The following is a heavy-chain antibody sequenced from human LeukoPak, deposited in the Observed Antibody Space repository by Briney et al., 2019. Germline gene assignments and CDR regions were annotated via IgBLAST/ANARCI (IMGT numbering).Heavy chain of an antibody. Sequence: SETLSLTCAVYGGSFSGYYWSWIRQPPGKGREWIGEINHSGGTNYNPSLKSRVTISVDTSKNQFSLKLSSVTAADTAVYYCARAGPHYYDSSGYYYGYWGQGTLVTVSS. V-gene: IGHV4-34*01. J-gene: IGHJ4*02. CDR2: INHSGGT. D-gene: IGHD3-22*01. CDR3: ARAGPHYYDSSGYYYGY. CDR1: GGSFSGYY.